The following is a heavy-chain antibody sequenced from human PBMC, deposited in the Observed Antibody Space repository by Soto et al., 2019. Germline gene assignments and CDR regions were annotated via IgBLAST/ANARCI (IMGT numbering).Heavy chain of an antibody. Sequence: GGSLRLSCAASGFTLGSYGMHWVRQAPGKGLEWVAVIWYDGSNKYYADSVKGRFTISRDNSKNTLYLQMNSLRAEDTAVYYCARAPPKRPRITYYDFWSGYYTNPYWGQGTLVTVSS. J-gene: IGHJ4*02. V-gene: IGHV3-33*01. CDR3: ARAPPKRPRITYYDFWSGYYTNPY. CDR2: IWYDGSNK. D-gene: IGHD3-3*01. CDR1: GFTLGSYG.